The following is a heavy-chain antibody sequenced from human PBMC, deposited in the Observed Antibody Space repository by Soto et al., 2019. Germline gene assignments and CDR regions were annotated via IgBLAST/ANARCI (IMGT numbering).Heavy chain of an antibody. CDR1: GGTFSSYA. CDR3: ARPQPGLQRGGELFDL. CDR2: IIPIFGTA. J-gene: IGHJ4*02. D-gene: IGHD4-4*01. Sequence: SVKVSCKASGGTFSSYAISWVRQAPGQGLEWMGGIIPIFGTANYAQKFQGRVTITADKSTSTAYMELSSLRSEDTAVYYRARPQPGLQRGGELFDLWGQGTLGIVPS. V-gene: IGHV1-69*06.